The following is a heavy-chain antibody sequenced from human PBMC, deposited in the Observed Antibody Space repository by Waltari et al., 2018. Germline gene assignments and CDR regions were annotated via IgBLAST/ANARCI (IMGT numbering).Heavy chain of an antibody. D-gene: IGHD5-12*01. V-gene: IGHV1-2*06. CDR3: ARSIVATVTDFDY. Sequence: QVQLVQSGAEVKKPGASVKVSCKASGYTFTGYYMPWVRQAPGQGLEWMGRINPNSGGTNYAQKFQGRVTMTRDTSISTAYMELSRLRSDDTAVYYCARSIVATVTDFDYWGQGTLVTVSS. CDR1: GYTFTGYY. CDR2: INPNSGGT. J-gene: IGHJ4*02.